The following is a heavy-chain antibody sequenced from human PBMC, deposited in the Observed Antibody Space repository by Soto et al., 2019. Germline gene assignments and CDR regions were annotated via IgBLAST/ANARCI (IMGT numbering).Heavy chain of an antibody. J-gene: IGHJ5*02. D-gene: IGHD2-21*02. CDR2: INAEGNT. CDR3: ARGSNTAFDP. V-gene: IGHV3-74*01. Sequence: EAQLVESGGGLVQPGGSLRLSCAASGFNFSPYWMHWVRQTPGKGLVWVSRINAEGNTIYADSVKGRFTSSRDNATNMLYLQMTSLRAEDTAVYFCARGSNTAFDPWGQGTLVTVSS. CDR1: GFNFSPYW.